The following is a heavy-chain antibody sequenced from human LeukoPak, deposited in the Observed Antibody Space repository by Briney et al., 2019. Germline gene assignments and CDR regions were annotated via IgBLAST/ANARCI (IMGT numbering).Heavy chain of an antibody. V-gene: IGHV3-48*04. J-gene: IGHJ4*02. Sequence: GGPLRLSCAASGFTFGSYWMSWVRQAPGKGLEWVSYISSSGSTIYYADSVKGRFTISRDNAKNSLYLQMNSLRAEDTAVYYCATHYVWGSYRFYWGQGTLVTVSS. D-gene: IGHD3-16*02. CDR1: GFTFGSYW. CDR2: ISSSGSTI. CDR3: ATHYVWGSYRFY.